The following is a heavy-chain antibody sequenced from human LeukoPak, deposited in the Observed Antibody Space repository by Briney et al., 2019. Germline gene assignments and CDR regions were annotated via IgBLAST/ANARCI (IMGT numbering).Heavy chain of an antibody. J-gene: IGHJ4*02. D-gene: IGHD6-19*01. CDR2: ISSSSSYI. CDR3: ASQYDSSGWFNY. CDR1: GFTFSSYS. Sequence: GGSLRLSCAASGFTFSSYSMNWVRRAPGKGLEWVSSISSSSSYIYYADSVRGRFTISRDNAKNSLYLQMNSLKADETAVYYCASQYDSSGWFNYWGQGALLTVSS. V-gene: IGHV3-21*01.